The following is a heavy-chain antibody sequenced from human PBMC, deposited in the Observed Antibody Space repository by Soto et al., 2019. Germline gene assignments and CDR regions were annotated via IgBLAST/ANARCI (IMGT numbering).Heavy chain of an antibody. CDR1: GFTFSTYE. CDR3: ARETHFIDY. Sequence: VQLVESGGGLVQPGGSLRLSCEASGFTFSTYEMNWVRQAPGKGLEWFPYISSTGTAMFYADSVKGRFTISRDNAKNSLHLQLNSLRAEDSAVYYCARETHFIDYWGQGILVSVS. J-gene: IGHJ4*02. CDR2: ISSTGTAM. V-gene: IGHV3-48*03.